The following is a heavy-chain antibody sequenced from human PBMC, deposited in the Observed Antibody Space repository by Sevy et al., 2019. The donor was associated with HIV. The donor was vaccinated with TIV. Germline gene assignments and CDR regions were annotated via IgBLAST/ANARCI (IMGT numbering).Heavy chain of an antibody. J-gene: IGHJ5*02. V-gene: IGHV4-59*01. CDR2: IYYSGST. CDR1: GGSISSYY. D-gene: IGHD3-22*01. Sequence: SETLSLTCTVSGGSISSYYWSWIRQPPGKGLEWIVYIYYSGSTNYNPSLKSRVTISVDTSKNQFSLKLSSVTAADTAVYYCARDYYDSSGPRVRFDPWGQGTLVTVSS. CDR3: ARDYYDSSGPRVRFDP.